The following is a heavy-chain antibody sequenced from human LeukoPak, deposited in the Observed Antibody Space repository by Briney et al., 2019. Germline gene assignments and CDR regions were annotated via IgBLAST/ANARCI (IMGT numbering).Heavy chain of an antibody. CDR3: ARESRGYRYGYYYYYDMDV. Sequence: ASVKVSCKASGYTFTSYGISWVRQAPGQGLEWMGWISGYNGNINYAQKFQGRVTMTTDTSTSTAYMELRSLRSDGTAVYYCARESRGYRYGYYYYYDMDVWGQGATVTVSS. CDR2: ISGYNGNI. D-gene: IGHD5-18*01. J-gene: IGHJ6*02. V-gene: IGHV1-18*01. CDR1: GYTFTSYG.